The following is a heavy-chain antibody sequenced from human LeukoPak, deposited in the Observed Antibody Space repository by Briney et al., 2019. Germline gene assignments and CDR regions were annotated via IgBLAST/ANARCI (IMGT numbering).Heavy chain of an antibody. J-gene: IGHJ4*02. CDR1: GFTFSNAW. D-gene: IGHD3-22*01. Sequence: QPGGSLRLSCAASGFTFSNAWMSWVRQAPGKGLEWVGRIKSKTDGGTTDYAAPVKGRFTISRDDSKNTLYLQMNSLKTEDTAVYYCAGTIDYYDSSGPGLFDYWGQGTLVTVSS. CDR2: IKSKTDGGTT. V-gene: IGHV3-15*01. CDR3: AGTIDYYDSSGPGLFDY.